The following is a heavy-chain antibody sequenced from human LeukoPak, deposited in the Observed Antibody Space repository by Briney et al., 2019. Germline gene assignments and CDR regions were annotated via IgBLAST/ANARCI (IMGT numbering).Heavy chain of an antibody. D-gene: IGHD6-6*01. CDR3: ARATLSSSYAFDI. J-gene: IGHJ3*02. CDR1: GGSISLTGYY. V-gene: IGHV4-39*07. Sequence: SETLSLTCTVSGGSISLTGYYWGWIRQPPGKGLEWIGSIYYSGSTYYNPSLKSRVTISIDTSRNQFSLRLSSVTAADTAVYYCARATLSSSYAFDIWGQGTMVTVSS. CDR2: IYYSGST.